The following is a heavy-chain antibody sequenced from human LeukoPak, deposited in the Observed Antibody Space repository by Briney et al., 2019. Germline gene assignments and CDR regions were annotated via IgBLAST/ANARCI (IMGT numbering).Heavy chain of an antibody. J-gene: IGHJ5*02. Sequence: SQTLSLTCTVSGGSISSGGYYWSWIRQHPGKGLEWIGYIYYSGSTYYHPSLKSRVTISVDTSKNQFSLKLSSVTAADTAVYYCARDKAKAGVRGVKGPNWFDPWGQGTLVTVSS. V-gene: IGHV4-31*03. D-gene: IGHD3-10*01. CDR1: GGSISSGGYY. CDR3: ARDKAKAGVRGVKGPNWFDP. CDR2: IYYSGST.